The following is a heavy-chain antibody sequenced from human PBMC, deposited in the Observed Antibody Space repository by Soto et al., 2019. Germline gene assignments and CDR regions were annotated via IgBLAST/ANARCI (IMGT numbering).Heavy chain of an antibody. Sequence: QVQLVESGGGLVKPGGSLRLSCAASGFTFSDYYMSWLRQAPGKGLEWVSYISSSSSYTNYADSVKGRFTISRDNAKNSLYLQMNSLRAEDTAVYYCARPLYQLLEEVSPWFDPWGQGTLVTVSS. CDR3: ARPLYQLLEEVSPWFDP. CDR1: GFTFSDYY. D-gene: IGHD2-2*01. CDR2: ISSSSSYT. J-gene: IGHJ5*02. V-gene: IGHV3-11*05.